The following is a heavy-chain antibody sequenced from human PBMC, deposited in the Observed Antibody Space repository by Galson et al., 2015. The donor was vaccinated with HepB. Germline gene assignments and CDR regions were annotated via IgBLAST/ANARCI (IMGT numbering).Heavy chain of an antibody. CDR2: ISYDGSNK. J-gene: IGHJ6*02. Sequence: SLRLSCAASGFTFSSYAMHWVRQAPGKGLEWVAVISYDGSNKYYADSVKGRFTISRDNSKNTLYLQMNSLRAEDTAVYYCASGSCGSWFYYYGMDVWGQGTTVTVSS. CDR1: GFTFSSYA. D-gene: IGHD2-15*01. V-gene: IGHV3-30-3*01. CDR3: ASGSCGSWFYYYGMDV.